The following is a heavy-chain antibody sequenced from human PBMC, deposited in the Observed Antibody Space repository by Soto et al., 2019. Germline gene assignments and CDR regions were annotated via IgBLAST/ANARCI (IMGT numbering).Heavy chain of an antibody. CDR1: GGSIASNY. CDR2: IHYSGST. V-gene: IGHV4-59*01. D-gene: IGHD6-13*01. J-gene: IGHJ5*02. CDR3: ARDGAAAGNWFDP. Sequence: QVQLQESGPGLVKPSETLSLTCTVSGGSIASNYWSWIRQPPGKGLEWIGYIHYSGSTNYNPSLKSRVTISVDASKNQCSLRLNSVTAADTAVYYCARDGAAAGNWFDPWGQGTLVIVSS.